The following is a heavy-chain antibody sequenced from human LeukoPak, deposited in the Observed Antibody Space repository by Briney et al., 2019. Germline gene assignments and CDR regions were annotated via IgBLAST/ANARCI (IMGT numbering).Heavy chain of an antibody. D-gene: IGHD5-18*01. CDR1: GYSFTNYW. J-gene: IGHJ4*02. V-gene: IGHV5-51*01. Sequence: GESLKISCKGSGYSFTNYWIGWVRQMPGKGLEWMGTIYPGDSDTRYSPSFQGQVTISAGKSISTAYLQWSSLKASDTAMYYCARVQLWFTRYFDYWGQGTLVTVSS. CDR2: IYPGDSDT. CDR3: ARVQLWFTRYFDY.